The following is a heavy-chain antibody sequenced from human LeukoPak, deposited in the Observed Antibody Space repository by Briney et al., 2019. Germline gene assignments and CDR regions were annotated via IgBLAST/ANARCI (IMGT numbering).Heavy chain of an antibody. V-gene: IGHV1-69*05. CDR2: IIPIFGTA. CDR3: ARDNYAGANWLDP. D-gene: IGHD1-7*01. J-gene: IGHJ5*02. Sequence: SVKVSCKASGGTFSSYAISWVRQAPGQGIEWMGGIIPIFGTANYVQKFQGRVTITTDESTSTAYMELSSLRSEDTAVYYCARDNYAGANWLDPWGQGTLVTVSS. CDR1: GGTFSSYA.